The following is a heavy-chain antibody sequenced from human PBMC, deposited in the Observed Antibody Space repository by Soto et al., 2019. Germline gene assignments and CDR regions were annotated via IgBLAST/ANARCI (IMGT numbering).Heavy chain of an antibody. Sequence: QITLKESGLSLVKPTQTLTLTCTFSGFSLSTSRVGVGWIRQPPGKALEWLALIYWDDDKRYSPSLKSRLTITNDTSKNHLVLTMINMQPVDTATYYCAHATTVTTLGYWGQGTLVTVSS. CDR2: IYWDDDK. D-gene: IGHD4-17*01. J-gene: IGHJ4*02. V-gene: IGHV2-5*02. CDR1: GFSLSTSRVG. CDR3: AHATTVTTLGY.